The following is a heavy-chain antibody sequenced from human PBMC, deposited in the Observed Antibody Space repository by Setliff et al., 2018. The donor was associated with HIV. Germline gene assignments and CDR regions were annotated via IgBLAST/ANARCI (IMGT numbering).Heavy chain of an antibody. CDR2: ITPSGAT. V-gene: IGHV4-34*01. J-gene: IGHJ5*02. D-gene: IGHD5-18*01. CDR3: SNWNTTIDEDA. Sequence: SETLSLTCAVYGGSVSGHYWGWFRQPPGKGLEWIGEITPSGATNYLPSLKSRVSMSLDTSKNQFSLKMTSVTAADTALYYCSNWNTTIDEDAWGQGTLVTVSS. CDR1: GGSVSGHY.